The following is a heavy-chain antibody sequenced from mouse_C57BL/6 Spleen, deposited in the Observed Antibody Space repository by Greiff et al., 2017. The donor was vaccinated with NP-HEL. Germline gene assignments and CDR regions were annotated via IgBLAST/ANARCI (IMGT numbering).Heavy chain of an antibody. CDR3: TREGDYYGSSYVRYFDV. D-gene: IGHD1-1*01. Sequence: VQLQESGAELVRPGASVTLSCKASGYTFTDYEMHWVKQTPVHGLEWIGAIDPETGGTAYNQKFKGKAILTADKSSSTAYMELRSLTSEDSAVYYCTREGDYYGSSYVRYFDVWGTGTTVTVSS. CDR1: GYTFTDYE. J-gene: IGHJ1*03. V-gene: IGHV1-15*01. CDR2: IDPETGGT.